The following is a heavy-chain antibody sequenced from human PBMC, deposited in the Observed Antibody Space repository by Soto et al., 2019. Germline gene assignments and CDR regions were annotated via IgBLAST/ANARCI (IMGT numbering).Heavy chain of an antibody. CDR3: AKDGVGWVTTVSYFDS. V-gene: IGHV3-23*01. CDR2: ISVSGDTT. J-gene: IGHJ4*02. CDR1: GFTFSSFA. D-gene: IGHD4-4*01. Sequence: ESGGGLVQSGGSLRLSCAASGFTFSSFAMNWVRQAPGKGLEWVSTISVSGDTTTYADSVKGRFTISRDNSMDTLYLQMNSLSAEDTALYFCAKDGVGWVTTVSYFDSWGQGTRVTVSS.